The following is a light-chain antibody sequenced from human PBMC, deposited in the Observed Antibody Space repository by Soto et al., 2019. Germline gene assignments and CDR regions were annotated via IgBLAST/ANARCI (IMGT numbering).Light chain of an antibody. CDR3: QHHGSSPHT. J-gene: IGKJ2*01. CDR2: GPS. CDR1: QSVSSSY. V-gene: IGKV3-20*01. Sequence: EIVLTQSPGTLSLSPGERATLSCRASQSVSSSYLAWYQHKPGQAPRLLIYGPSRRATGIPDRFSGSGSWTDFTLTISILEHEVFAMYYSQHHGSSPHTFGLGTKLEIK.